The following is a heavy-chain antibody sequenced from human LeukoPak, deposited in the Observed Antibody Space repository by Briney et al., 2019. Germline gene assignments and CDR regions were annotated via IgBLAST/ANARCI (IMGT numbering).Heavy chain of an antibody. CDR3: ARDRGPPYQPLLVYFDY. CDR2: INPNSGGT. CDR1: GYTFTGYY. V-gene: IGHV1-2*02. D-gene: IGHD2-2*01. J-gene: IGHJ4*02. Sequence: ASVKVSCKASGYTFTGYYMHWVQQAPGQGLEWMRWINPNSGGTNYAQKFQGRVTMTRDTSISTAYMELSRLRSDDTAVYYCARDRGPPYQPLLVYFDYWGQGTLVTVSS.